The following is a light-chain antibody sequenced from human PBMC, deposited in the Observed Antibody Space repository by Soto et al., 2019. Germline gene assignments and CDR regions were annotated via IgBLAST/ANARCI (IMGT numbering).Light chain of an antibody. Sequence: SYELTQPPSVSVAPGKTARITCGGNNIGSKSVHWYQQKPGQAPVLVIYYDNDRPSGIPERFSGSSSGNTATLTISRVEAGDEADYYCQVWDSSSDPYVFGTGTKLTVL. CDR3: QVWDSSSDPYV. CDR1: NIGSKS. V-gene: IGLV3-21*04. J-gene: IGLJ1*01. CDR2: YDN.